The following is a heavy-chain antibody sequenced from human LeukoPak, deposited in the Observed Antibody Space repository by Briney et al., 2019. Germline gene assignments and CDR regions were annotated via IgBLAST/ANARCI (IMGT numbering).Heavy chain of an antibody. CDR1: GYTFTGYY. V-gene: IGHV1-2*02. CDR3: ARSRRYCSSTSCYDYYYYGMDV. J-gene: IGHJ6*02. Sequence: ASVKVSYKASGYTFTGYYMHWVRQAPGQGLEWMGWINPNSGGTNYAQKFQGRVTMTRDTSISTAYMELSRLRSDDTAVYYCARSRRYCSSTSCYDYYYYGMDVWGQGTTVTVSS. CDR2: INPNSGGT. D-gene: IGHD2-2*01.